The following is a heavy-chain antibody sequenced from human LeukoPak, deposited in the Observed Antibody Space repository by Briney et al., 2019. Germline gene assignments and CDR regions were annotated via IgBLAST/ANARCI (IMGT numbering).Heavy chain of an antibody. J-gene: IGHJ3*02. CDR1: GFTFIAYS. D-gene: IGHD3-22*01. CDR3: ARENFDDSSGYDAFDI. Sequence: AGGSLRLSCAASGFTFIAYSMNWVRQAPGKGLEWVSSISSSSAYIYYADSVEGRFTVSRDNAKNSLYLQMNSLRAEDTSVYYCARENFDDSSGYDAFDIWGQGTMVTVSS. V-gene: IGHV3-21*01. CDR2: ISSSSAYI.